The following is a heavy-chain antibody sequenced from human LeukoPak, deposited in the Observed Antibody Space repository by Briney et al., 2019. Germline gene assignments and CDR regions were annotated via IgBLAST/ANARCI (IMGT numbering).Heavy chain of an antibody. CDR3: ARVKPGGSSTSFDP. Sequence: PSETLSLTCTVSAHSISSYYWSWLRQPAGKGMEWIGRFYIGGITNYNPSLKSRVTISVDTSKNQFSLRLTSMTTAHTAVYYCARVKPGGSSTSFDPWGQGTLVTVSS. J-gene: IGHJ5*02. CDR1: AHSISSYY. D-gene: IGHD2-15*01. V-gene: IGHV4-4*07. CDR2: FYIGGIT.